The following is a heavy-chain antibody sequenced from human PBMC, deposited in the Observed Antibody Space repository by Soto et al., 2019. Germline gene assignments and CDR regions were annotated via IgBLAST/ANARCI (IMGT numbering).Heavy chain of an antibody. Sequence: SETLSLTCTVSGGSISSSSYYWGWIRQPPGKGLEWIGDINYSGSTNYNPSLKSRVTISVDTSKNQFSLKLSSVAAADTAVYYCASRSSGLGYCSGGSCRTYVDVWGKGTTVTVSS. D-gene: IGHD2-15*01. CDR3: ASRSSGLGYCSGGSCRTYVDV. CDR2: INYSGST. CDR1: GGSISSSSYY. V-gene: IGHV4-61*05. J-gene: IGHJ6*03.